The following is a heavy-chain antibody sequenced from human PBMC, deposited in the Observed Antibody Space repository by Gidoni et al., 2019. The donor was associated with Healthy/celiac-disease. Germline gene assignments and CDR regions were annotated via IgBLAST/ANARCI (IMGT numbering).Heavy chain of an antibody. CDR1: GGSISSGDYY. Sequence: QVQLQESGPGLVKPSQTLSLTCTVSGGSISSGDYYWSWIRQPPGKGLEGIGYIYSSGSTYYNPSLKSRVTISVDTSKNQFSLKLSSVTAADTAVYYCAVTTSSSYYYGMDVWGQGTTVTVSS. CDR2: IYSSGST. J-gene: IGHJ6*02. V-gene: IGHV4-30-4*01. CDR3: AVTTSSSYYYGMDV. D-gene: IGHD4-17*01.